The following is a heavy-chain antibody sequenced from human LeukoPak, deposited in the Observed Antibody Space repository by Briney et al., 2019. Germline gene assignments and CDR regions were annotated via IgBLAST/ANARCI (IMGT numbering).Heavy chain of an antibody. CDR3: AKEEYSYGSYYFDY. CDR2: IRYDGSNK. CDR1: GFTFSSYG. V-gene: IGHV3-30*02. D-gene: IGHD5-18*01. J-gene: IGHJ4*02. Sequence: PGGSLRLSCAASGFTFSSYGMHWVRQAPGKGLEWVAFIRYDGSNKYYADSVKGRFTISRDNSKNTLYLQMNSLRAEDTAVYYCAKEEYSYGSYYFDYWGQGTLVTVSS.